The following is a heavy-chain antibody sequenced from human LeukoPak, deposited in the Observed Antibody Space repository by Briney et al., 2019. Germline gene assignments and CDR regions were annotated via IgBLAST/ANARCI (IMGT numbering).Heavy chain of an antibody. CDR1: GGSISSSSYD. CDR3: ARPRLVYDAWFDP. CDR2: IDYSGST. Sequence: SETLSLTCTVSGGSISSSSYDWGWIRQPPGKGLEWIRSIDYSGSTYYNPSLKSRVTISVDTSKNQFSLKLSSVTAADTAVYYCARPRLVYDAWFDPWGQGTLVTVSS. D-gene: IGHD5/OR15-5a*01. J-gene: IGHJ5*02. V-gene: IGHV4-39*01.